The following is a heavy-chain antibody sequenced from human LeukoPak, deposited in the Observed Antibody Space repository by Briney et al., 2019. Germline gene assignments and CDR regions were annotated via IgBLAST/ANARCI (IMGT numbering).Heavy chain of an antibody. CDR1: GYTLTELS. CDR3: ATPRGDGYNYYY. V-gene: IGHV1-24*01. J-gene: IGHJ4*02. D-gene: IGHD5-24*01. CDR2: FDPEDGET. Sequence: ASVKVSCKVSGYTLTELSMHWVRQAPGKGLEWMGGFDPEDGETIYAQKFQGRVTMTEDTSTDTAYMELSSLGSEDTAVYYCATPRGDGYNYYYWGQGTLVTVSS.